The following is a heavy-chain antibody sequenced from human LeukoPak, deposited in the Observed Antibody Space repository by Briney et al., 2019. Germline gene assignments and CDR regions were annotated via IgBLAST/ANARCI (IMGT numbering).Heavy chain of an antibody. CDR2: INPSGGST. D-gene: IGHD6-13*01. J-gene: IGHJ4*02. V-gene: IGHV1-46*01. Sequence: GASVKVSCKASGYTFTSYYMHWVRQAPGQGLEWMGIINPSGGSTSYAQKFQGRVTLTRDTSTSTVYTELSSLRSEDTAVYYCARSSTLGNYFDYWGQGTLVTVSS. CDR1: GYTFTSYY. CDR3: ARSSTLGNYFDY.